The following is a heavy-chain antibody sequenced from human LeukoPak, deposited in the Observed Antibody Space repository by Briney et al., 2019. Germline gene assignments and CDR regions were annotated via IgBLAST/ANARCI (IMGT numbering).Heavy chain of an antibody. V-gene: IGHV4-59*01. D-gene: IGHD4-17*01. CDR3: ARGGDYGDLRYFDY. CDR2: IYYRGST. Sequence: SETLSLTCTVSGGSINNYYWSWIRQPPGKGLEWIGYIYYRGSTNYNPSLKSRVTFSVDTSKNQFSLRLNSVTAADTAVYYCARGGDYGDLRYFDYWGQGTLVTVSS. CDR1: GGSINNYY. J-gene: IGHJ4*02.